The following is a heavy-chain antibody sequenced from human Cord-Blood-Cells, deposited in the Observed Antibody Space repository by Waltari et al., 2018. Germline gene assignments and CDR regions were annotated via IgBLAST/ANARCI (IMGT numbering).Heavy chain of an antibody. D-gene: IGHD3-10*02. CDR1: GYTFTSYY. Sequence: QVQLVQSGAEVKKPGASVKVSCKASGYTFTSYYMHWVRQAPGQGLEWMGIINPIGGSTSYAQKFQGRVTMTRDTSTRTVYMELRSLRSEDTAVYYCARDLSTGGAFDIRGQGTMVTVSS. CDR3: ARDLSTGGAFDI. V-gene: IGHV1-46*01. CDR2: INPIGGST. J-gene: IGHJ3*02.